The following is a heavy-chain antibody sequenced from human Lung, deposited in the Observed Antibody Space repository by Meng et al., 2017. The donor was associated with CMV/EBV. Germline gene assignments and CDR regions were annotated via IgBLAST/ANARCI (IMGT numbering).Heavy chain of an antibody. CDR2: IYSGGSST. CDR3: AKEYDFWSGSDHYYYYGMDV. Sequence: GESLKISCAASGFTFSSYAMSWVRQAPGKGLEWVSVIYSGGSSTYYADSVKGRFTISRDNSKNTLYLQMNSLRAEDTAVYYCAKEYDFWSGSDHYYYYGMDVWGQGTTVTVSS. D-gene: IGHD3-3*01. J-gene: IGHJ6*02. CDR1: GFTFSSYA. V-gene: IGHV3-23*03.